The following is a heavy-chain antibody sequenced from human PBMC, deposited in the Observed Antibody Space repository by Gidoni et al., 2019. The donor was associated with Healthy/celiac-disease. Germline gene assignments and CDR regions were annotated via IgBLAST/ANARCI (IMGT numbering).Heavy chain of an antibody. D-gene: IGHD4-17*01. V-gene: IGHV3-48*01. CDR3: ARDRGTTGPYYFDY. CDR2: ISSSSSTI. J-gene: IGHJ4*02. Sequence: EVQLVESGGGLVQPGGSLRLSCAASGFTFSSYSMNWVRQAPGKGLEWVSYISSSSSTIYYADSVKGRFTISRDNAKNSLYLQMNSLRAEDTAVYYCARDRGTTGPYYFDYWGQGTLVTVSS. CDR1: GFTFSSYS.